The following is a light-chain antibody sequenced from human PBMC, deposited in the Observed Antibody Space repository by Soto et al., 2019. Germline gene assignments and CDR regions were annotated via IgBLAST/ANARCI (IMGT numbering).Light chain of an antibody. CDR1: QSVSSSY. Sequence: IGLNQSPGALSLYKGERATLSCRASQSVSSSYLAWYQQKPGQAPRLLIYGASSRATGIPDRFSGSGSGTDFTLTISILEQEDSAVYCCQQSGFPPLPFGGRTNVDIK. CDR3: QQSGFPPLP. V-gene: IGKV3-20*01. J-gene: IGKJ4*01. CDR2: GAS.